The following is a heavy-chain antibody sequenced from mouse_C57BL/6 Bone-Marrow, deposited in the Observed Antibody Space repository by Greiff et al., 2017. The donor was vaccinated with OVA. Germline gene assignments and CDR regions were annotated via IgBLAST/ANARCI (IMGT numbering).Heavy chain of an antibody. Sequence: EVQLQQSGAELVRPGASVKLSCTASGFNIKDDYMHWVKQRPEQGLEWIGWIDPENGDTEYASKFQGKATITADTSSNTAYLQLSSLTSEDTAIYYCASRVYDRDAMDYWGQGTSVTVSS. J-gene: IGHJ4*01. V-gene: IGHV14-4*01. CDR1: GFNIKDDY. D-gene: IGHD2-12*01. CDR2: IDPENGDT. CDR3: ASRVYDRDAMDY.